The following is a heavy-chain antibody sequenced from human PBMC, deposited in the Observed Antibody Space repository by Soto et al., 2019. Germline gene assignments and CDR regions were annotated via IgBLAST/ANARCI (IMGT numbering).Heavy chain of an antibody. J-gene: IGHJ6*03. D-gene: IGHD3-9*01. Sequence: ASVKVSCKASGGTFSSYTISWVRQAPGQGLEWMGRIIPILGIANYAQKFQGRVTITADKSTSTAYMELSSLRSEDTAVYYCARDDPLLRYFDDYYYYMDVWGKGTTVTVSS. V-gene: IGHV1-69*04. CDR2: IIPILGIA. CDR3: ARDDPLLRYFDDYYYYMDV. CDR1: GGTFSSYT.